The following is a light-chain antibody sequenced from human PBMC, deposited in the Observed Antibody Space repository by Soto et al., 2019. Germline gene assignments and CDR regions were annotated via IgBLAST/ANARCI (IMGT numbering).Light chain of an antibody. V-gene: IGKV3-20*01. J-gene: IGKJ3*01. Sequence: EIVLTQSPGTLSLSPGERATLSCRASQSVSSSYLAWYQQKPVQAPRLLIYGASSRATGIPDRFSGSGSGTDFTLTISRLELEDFSVYYCQQYVSSPFTFGPGTKLDIK. CDR2: GAS. CDR1: QSVSSSY. CDR3: QQYVSSPFT.